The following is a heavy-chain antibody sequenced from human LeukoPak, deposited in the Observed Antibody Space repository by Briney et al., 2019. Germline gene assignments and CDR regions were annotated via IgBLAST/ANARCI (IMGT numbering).Heavy chain of an antibody. CDR3: ARSSGWWSLDY. Sequence: GGFLRLSCAASGFTFSTASLHWVRQAPGRGLEWVSAFDTGFGTYYPDSLKGRFTISRDNSKNTLFLQMNSLRAEDTAVYYCARSSGWWSLDYWGQGTLVTVSS. V-gene: IGHV3-23*01. D-gene: IGHD6-19*01. CDR1: GFTFSTAS. J-gene: IGHJ4*02. CDR2: FDTGFGT.